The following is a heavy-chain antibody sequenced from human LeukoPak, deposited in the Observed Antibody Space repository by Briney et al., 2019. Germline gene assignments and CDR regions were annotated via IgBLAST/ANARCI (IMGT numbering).Heavy chain of an antibody. V-gene: IGHV4-4*07. J-gene: IGHJ6*02. CDR2: IYTSGST. CDR1: GGSISSYY. D-gene: IGHD2-2*01. CDR3: ARDLGYCSSTSCYYYYGMDG. Sequence: SETLSLTCTVSGGSISSYYWSWLRQPAGKGLEWIGRIYTSGSTNYNPSLKSRVTMSVDTSKNQFSLTLSSVTAADTAVYYCARDLGYCSSTSCYYYYGMDGGGQGTTVTVS.